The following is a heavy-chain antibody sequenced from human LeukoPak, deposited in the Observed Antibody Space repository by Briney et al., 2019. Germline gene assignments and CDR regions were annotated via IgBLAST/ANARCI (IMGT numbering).Heavy chain of an antibody. J-gene: IGHJ3*02. V-gene: IGHV3-23*01. CDR3: AKGMRGLVTAFDI. CDR2: IRGSGGST. CDR1: GFTFSSYA. Sequence: GGSLRLSCAASGFTFSSYAMSRVRQAPGKGLEWVSAIRGSGGSTYYADSVKGRFTISRDNSKNTLYLQMNSLRAEDTAVYYCAKGMRGLVTAFDIWGQGTMVTVSS. D-gene: IGHD4-11*01.